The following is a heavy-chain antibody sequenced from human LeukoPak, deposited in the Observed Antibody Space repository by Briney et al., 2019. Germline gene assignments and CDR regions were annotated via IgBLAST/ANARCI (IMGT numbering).Heavy chain of an antibody. D-gene: IGHD1-26*01. J-gene: IGHJ4*02. Sequence: GGSLRLSCAASGFSFNNYGMHWVRQAPGKGLEWVAGMWYDGSNKYYADSVKGRFTISRDNSKKTLYLQMNSLRAEDTALYHCARDGVGATGYFDYWGQGTLVTVSS. CDR2: MWYDGSNK. CDR3: ARDGVGATGYFDY. V-gene: IGHV3-33*08. CDR1: GFSFNNYG.